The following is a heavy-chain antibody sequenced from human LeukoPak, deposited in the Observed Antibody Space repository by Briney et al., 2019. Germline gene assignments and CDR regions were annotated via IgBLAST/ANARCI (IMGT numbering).Heavy chain of an antibody. CDR2: XXXXSGNT. CDR3: ARGKIMFVGYYDSSVSLDY. CDR1: GYTFTSYD. Sequence: ASVKVSCKASGYTFTSYDINWVRQATGQGLEWXXXXXXXSGNTGYAQKFQGRVTMTRNTSISTAYMELSSLRSEDTAVYYCARGKIMFVGYYDSSVSLDYWGQGTLVTVSS. V-gene: IGHV1-8*01. D-gene: IGHD3-22*01. J-gene: IGHJ4*02.